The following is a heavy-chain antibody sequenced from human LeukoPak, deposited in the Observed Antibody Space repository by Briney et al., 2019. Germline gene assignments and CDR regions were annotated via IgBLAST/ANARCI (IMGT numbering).Heavy chain of an antibody. CDR3: ARLSSIAARGEWFDP. Sequence: SVKVSCKASGGTFSSYAISWVRQAPGQGLEWMGGIIPIFGTANYAQKFQGRVTITADEPTSTAYMELSSLRSEDTAVYYCARLSSIAARGEWFDPWGQGTLVTVSS. J-gene: IGHJ5*02. D-gene: IGHD6-6*01. V-gene: IGHV1-69*13. CDR2: IIPIFGTA. CDR1: GGTFSSYA.